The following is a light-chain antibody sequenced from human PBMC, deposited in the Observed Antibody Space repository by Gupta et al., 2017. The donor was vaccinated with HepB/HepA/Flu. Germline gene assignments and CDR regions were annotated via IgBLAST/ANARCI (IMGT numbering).Light chain of an antibody. J-gene: IGLJ3*02. CDR3: AVWDDSLSGRV. V-gene: IGLV1-47*01. CDR2: RNN. CDR1: SSNIGNHY. Sequence: QSVLTQPPSASGTPGQRVTISCSGSSSNIGNHYVYWYQQLPGTAPKLLIYRNNQRPSGVPDRFSGSMSGTSASLAISGLRSEDEADYYCAVWDDSLSGRVFGGGTKLTVL.